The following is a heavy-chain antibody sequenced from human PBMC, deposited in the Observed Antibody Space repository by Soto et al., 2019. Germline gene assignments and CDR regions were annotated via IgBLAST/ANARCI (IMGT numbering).Heavy chain of an antibody. V-gene: IGHV2-5*01. CDR3: TLRQDTSRGPIY. CDR1: GFSLTNRGMT. J-gene: IGHJ4*02. D-gene: IGHD6-13*01. CDR2: STQ. Sequence: ESRPTRVNPTETLTLTCTVWGFSLTNRGMTLGWIRQPPGSAPEWLALSTQYSPSLQSRLTFTKDTSKNQVVLTMTNMDPVDTATYYCTLRQDTSRGPIYWGQGIMVTVSS.